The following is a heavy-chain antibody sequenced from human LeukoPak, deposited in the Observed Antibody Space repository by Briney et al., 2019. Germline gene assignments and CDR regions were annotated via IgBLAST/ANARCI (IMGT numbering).Heavy chain of an antibody. J-gene: IGHJ4*02. CDR1: GGSISSSSYY. V-gene: IGHV4-39*01. CDR2: IYYSGST. CDR3: ARAQFSYFDY. Sequence: SETLSLTCTVSGGSISSSSYYWGWIRQPPGKGLEWIGSIYYSGSTYYNPSLKSRVTISVDTSKNQFSLKLSSVTAADTAVYYCARAQFSYFDYWGQGTLVTVSS.